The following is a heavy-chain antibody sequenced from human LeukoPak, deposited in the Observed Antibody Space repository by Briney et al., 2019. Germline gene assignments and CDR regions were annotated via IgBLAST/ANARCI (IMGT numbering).Heavy chain of an antibody. J-gene: IGHJ6*02. CDR1: GFTFSTHW. CDR3: ASLLTPYHGSGGGGVDV. V-gene: IGHV3-74*01. CDR2: ISGDGSVT. D-gene: IGHD3-10*01. Sequence: GGSLRLSCAASGFTFSTHWMYWVRQAPGKELVWVSRISGDGSVTSYADSVKGRFTISRDNAKDTLFLQMTSLRVEDTAVYSCASLLTPYHGSGGGGVDVWGQGTTVTVSS.